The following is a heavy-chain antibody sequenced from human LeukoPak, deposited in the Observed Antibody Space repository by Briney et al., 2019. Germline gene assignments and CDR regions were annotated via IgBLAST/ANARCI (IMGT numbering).Heavy chain of an antibody. D-gene: IGHD2/OR15-2a*01. Sequence: PLETLSLTCAMSGHSTTRGYYWAWFRQSPGMGLEWIATFFQSHRSFYNASLESRVTMSLDTSKSQFSLNLTSVTAADTAVYYCARVFSVPYLLDSWGRGTQVTVST. CDR1: GHSTTRGYY. J-gene: IGHJ4*02. V-gene: IGHV4-38-2*01. CDR3: ARVFSVPYLLDS. CDR2: FFQSHRS.